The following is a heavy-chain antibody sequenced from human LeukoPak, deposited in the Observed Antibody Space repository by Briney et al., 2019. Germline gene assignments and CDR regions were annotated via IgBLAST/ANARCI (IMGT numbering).Heavy chain of an antibody. J-gene: IGHJ5*02. CDR2: IYYSGST. Sequence: PSETLSLTCTVSGGSISSSSYYWGWIRQPPGKGLEWIGSIYYSGSTYYNPSLKSRVTISVDTSKNQFSLKLSSVTAADTAAYYCARDGHHCGGDCYPGWFDPWGQGTLVTVSS. CDR1: GGSISSSSYY. V-gene: IGHV4-39*07. D-gene: IGHD2-21*02. CDR3: ARDGHHCGGDCYPGWFDP.